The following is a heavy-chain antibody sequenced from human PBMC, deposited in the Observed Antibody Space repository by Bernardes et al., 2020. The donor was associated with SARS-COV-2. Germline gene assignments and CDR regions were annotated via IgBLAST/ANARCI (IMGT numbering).Heavy chain of an antibody. D-gene: IGHD3-9*01. CDR2: IYWNDDK. V-gene: IGHV2-5*01. J-gene: IGHJ4*02. Sequence: STPTPVKPTQTLTLTCTFSGFSLSTSGVGVGWIRQPPGKALAWLALIYWNDDKRYSPSLKSRLTITKDTSKNQVVLTMTNMDPVDTATYYCARQYYDILTGHFDYWGQGTLVTVSS. CDR1: GFSLSTSGVG. CDR3: ARQYYDILTGHFDY.